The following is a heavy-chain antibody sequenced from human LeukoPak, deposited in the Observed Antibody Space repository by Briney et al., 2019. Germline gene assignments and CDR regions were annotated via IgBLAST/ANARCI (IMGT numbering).Heavy chain of an antibody. V-gene: IGHV1-69*13. CDR2: IIPIFGTA. D-gene: IGHD6-13*01. Sequence: ASVKVSCKASGYTFTSYGISWVRQAPGQGLEWMGGIIPIFGTANYAQKFQGRVTITADESTSTAYMELSSLRSEDTAVYYCAREVHSSSWYGWFDPWGQGTLVTVSS. CDR3: AREVHSSSWYGWFDP. J-gene: IGHJ5*02. CDR1: GYTFTSYG.